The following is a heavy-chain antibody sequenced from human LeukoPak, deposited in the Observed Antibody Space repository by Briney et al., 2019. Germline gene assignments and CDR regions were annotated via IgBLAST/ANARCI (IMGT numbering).Heavy chain of an antibody. CDR1: GFTFSSHW. D-gene: IGHD3-10*01. V-gene: IGHV3-74*01. Sequence: GGSLRLSCAASGFTFSSHWMHWVRQAPGKGLVWVSRINSDGSSISYADSVKGRFTISRDNSKGTLYLEMNSLRAEDTAIYYCAKDADFARIYYYFDSWGQGTLVTVSS. CDR2: INSDGSSI. CDR3: AKDADFARIYYYFDS. J-gene: IGHJ4*02.